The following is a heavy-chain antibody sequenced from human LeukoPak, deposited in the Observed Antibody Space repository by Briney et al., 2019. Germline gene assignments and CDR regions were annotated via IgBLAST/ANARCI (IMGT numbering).Heavy chain of an antibody. D-gene: IGHD2-21*01. CDR1: GFTFDDYA. J-gene: IGHJ6*03. CDR3: ASNIVVEDKGYMDV. V-gene: IGHV3-9*01. CDR2: ISWNSGSR. Sequence: GGSLRLSCAASGFTFDDYAMHWVRQAPGKGLEWVSGISWNSGSRGYADSVKGRFTISRDNAKNSLYLQMNSLRAEDTAVYYCASNIVVEDKGYMDVWGKGTTVTISS.